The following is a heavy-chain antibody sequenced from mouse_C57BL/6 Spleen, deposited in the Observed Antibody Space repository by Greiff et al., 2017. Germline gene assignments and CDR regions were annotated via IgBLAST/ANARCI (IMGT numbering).Heavy chain of an antibody. V-gene: IGHV1-53*01. Sequence: VQLQQPGTELVKPGPSVKLSCKASGYTFTSYWVHWVKQRPGQGLEWIGNISPSNGGTNYNEQFNSKGTLTVDKSSSTAYMQLSSLTSEDSAVYYCASSHGSTLCAYWGQGTLVTVSA. D-gene: IGHD1-1*01. CDR3: ASSHGSTLCAY. CDR1: GYTFTSYW. CDR2: ISPSNGGT. J-gene: IGHJ3*01.